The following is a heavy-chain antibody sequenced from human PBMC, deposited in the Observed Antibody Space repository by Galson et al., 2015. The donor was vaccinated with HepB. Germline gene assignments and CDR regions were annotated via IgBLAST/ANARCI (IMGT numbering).Heavy chain of an antibody. CDR2: ISATGDTI. D-gene: IGHD3-16*01. CDR3: AKALIMITFEARDYYMDV. Sequence: SLRLSCAASGFNFSSSAMSWARQAPGKGLDWVSVISATGDTIYSADSVRCRFTISRDNSKDTLYLQMNSLRAEDTAVYYCAKALIMITFEARDYYMDVWGRGTTVTVSS. CDR1: GFNFSSSA. J-gene: IGHJ6*03. V-gene: IGHV3-23*01.